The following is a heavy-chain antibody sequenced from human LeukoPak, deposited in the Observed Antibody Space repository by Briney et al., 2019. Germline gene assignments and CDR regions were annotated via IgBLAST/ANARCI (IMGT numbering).Heavy chain of an antibody. D-gene: IGHD5-12*01. CDR2: FDPEDGET. CDR3: ATDQASRPGYSGYDLDY. CDR1: GYTLTELS. V-gene: IGHV1-24*01. J-gene: IGHJ4*02. Sequence: GASVKVSCKVSGYTLTELSMHWVRQAPGKGLEWMGGFDPEDGETIYAQKFQGRVTMTEDTSTDTAYMELSSLRSEDTAVYYCATDQASRPGYSGYDLDYWGQGTLVTVSS.